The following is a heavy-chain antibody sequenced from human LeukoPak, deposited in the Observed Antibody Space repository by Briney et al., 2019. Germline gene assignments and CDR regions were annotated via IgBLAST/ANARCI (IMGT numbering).Heavy chain of an antibody. V-gene: IGHV1-46*01. CDR3: ARDLGFGGGYYSNYFDY. Sequence: GASVKVSCKASGYTFTSYYMHWVRQAPGQGLEWMGIINPSGGSTSYAQKFQGRVTMTRDTSTSTVYMELSSLRSEDTAVYYCARDLGFGGGYYSNYFDYWGQGTLVTVSS. CDR2: INPSGGST. CDR1: GYTFTSYY. J-gene: IGHJ4*02. D-gene: IGHD3-22*01.